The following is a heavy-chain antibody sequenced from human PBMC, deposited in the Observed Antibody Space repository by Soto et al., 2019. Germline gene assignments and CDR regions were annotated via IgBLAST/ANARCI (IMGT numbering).Heavy chain of an antibody. J-gene: IGHJ6*02. V-gene: IGHV3-72*01. CDR2: TRNKANSYTT. CDR3: ARGPHYYYYGMDV. Sequence: EVQLVESGGGLVQPGGSLRLSCAASGFTFSDHYMDWVRQAPGKGLEWVGRTRNKANSYTTEYAASVKGRFTISRDDSKNSLYLQMNSLKTEDTAVYYCARGPHYYYYGMDVWGQGTTVTVSS. CDR1: GFTFSDHY.